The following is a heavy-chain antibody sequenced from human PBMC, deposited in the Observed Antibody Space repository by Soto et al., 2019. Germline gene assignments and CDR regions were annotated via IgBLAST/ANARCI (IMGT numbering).Heavy chain of an antibody. J-gene: IGHJ4*02. V-gene: IGHV3-23*01. CDR3: AKGGGLLLWFGELGLQEYYFDY. Sequence: GGSLRLSCAASGFTFSSYAMSWVRQAPGKGLEWVSAISGSGGSTYYADSVKGRFTISRDNSKNTLYLQMNSLRAEDTAVYYCAKGGGLLLWFGELGLQEYYFDYWGQGTLVTVSS. CDR1: GFTFSSYA. CDR2: ISGSGGST. D-gene: IGHD3-10*01.